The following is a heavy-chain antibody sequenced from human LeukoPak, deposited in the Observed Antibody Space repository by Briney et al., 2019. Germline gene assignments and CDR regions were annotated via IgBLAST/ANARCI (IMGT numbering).Heavy chain of an antibody. J-gene: IGHJ4*02. CDR1: RFTFSDAW. CDR2: IKSKVHGGTT. Sequence: PGGSLRLSCAASRFTFSDAWMSWVRQAPGKGLEWVARIKSKVHGGTTDYAAPVNGRFTISRDDSENKLYLQMSSLKTEDTGVYYCSGHMTSADYWGQGTLVTVSS. CDR3: SGHMTSADY. D-gene: IGHD4-11*01. V-gene: IGHV3-15*05.